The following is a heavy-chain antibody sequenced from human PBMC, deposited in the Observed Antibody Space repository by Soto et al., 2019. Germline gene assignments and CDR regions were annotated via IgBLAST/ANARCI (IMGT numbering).Heavy chain of an antibody. J-gene: IGHJ4*02. D-gene: IGHD2-15*01. CDR3: AASLQWHCSGGSCLFDY. CDR1: GGSISSYY. CDR2: IYYSGST. Sequence: SETLSLTCTVSGGSISSYYWSWIRQPPGKGLEWIGYIYYSGSTNYNPSLKSRVTISVDTSKNQFSLKLSSVTAADTAVYYCAASLQWHCSGGSCLFDYWGQGTLVTVSS. V-gene: IGHV4-59*08.